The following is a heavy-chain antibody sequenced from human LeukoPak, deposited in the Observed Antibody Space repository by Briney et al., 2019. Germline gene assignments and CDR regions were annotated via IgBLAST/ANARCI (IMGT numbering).Heavy chain of an antibody. CDR3: VKMAGPARRHYFDS. CDR1: GFTFSSHG. D-gene: IGHD1-1*01. Sequence: GGSLRLSCEGSGFTFSSHGMAWVRQDPGKALDWVSGINGRGDDKYYAISVKGRFTGSRDNSRNTLYLHMSVLRAEDTAVYYCVKMAGPARRHYFDSWGPGILVSVSS. CDR2: INGRGDDK. V-gene: IGHV3-23*01. J-gene: IGHJ4*02.